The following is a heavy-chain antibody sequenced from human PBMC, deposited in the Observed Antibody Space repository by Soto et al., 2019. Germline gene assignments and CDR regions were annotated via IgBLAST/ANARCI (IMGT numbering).Heavy chain of an antibody. CDR2: ISGSGGST. Sequence: GGSLRLSCAASGFTFSSYAMSWVRQAPGKGLEWVSAISGSGGSTYYADSVKGRFTISRDNSKNTLYLQMNSLRAEDTAVYYCEKVGYYGSGSYYGWFDPWGQGTLVTVSS. J-gene: IGHJ5*02. V-gene: IGHV3-23*01. CDR3: EKVGYYGSGSYYGWFDP. D-gene: IGHD3-10*01. CDR1: GFTFSSYA.